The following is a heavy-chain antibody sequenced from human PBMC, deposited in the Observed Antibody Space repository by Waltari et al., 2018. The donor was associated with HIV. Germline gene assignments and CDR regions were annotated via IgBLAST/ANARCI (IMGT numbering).Heavy chain of an antibody. Sequence: EVQLVESGGGLVQPGGSLRLSCAASGFTFSSYSMNWVRQAPGKGLEWVLYISSTSNTIYYADSVKGRFTVSRDNAKNSLSLQMNSLRAEDTAVYFCAKEVVALPHYYYYGLDVWGQGTTVTVSS. J-gene: IGHJ6*02. CDR2: ISSTSNTI. CDR3: AKEVVALPHYYYYGLDV. V-gene: IGHV3-48*04. CDR1: GFTFSSYS. D-gene: IGHD2-15*01.